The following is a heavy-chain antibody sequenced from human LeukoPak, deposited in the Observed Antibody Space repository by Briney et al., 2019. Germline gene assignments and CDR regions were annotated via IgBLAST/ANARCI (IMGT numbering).Heavy chain of an antibody. CDR2: IYHSGST. Sequence: SQTLSLTCTVSGGSISSGNYYWGWIRQPPGKGLEWIGSIYHSGSTYYNPSLKSRVTISVDTSKSQFSLKLSSVTAADTAVYYCARVDTAMVTIDYWGQGTLVTVSS. V-gene: IGHV4-39*07. CDR1: GGSISSGNYY. CDR3: ARVDTAMVTIDY. J-gene: IGHJ4*02. D-gene: IGHD5-18*01.